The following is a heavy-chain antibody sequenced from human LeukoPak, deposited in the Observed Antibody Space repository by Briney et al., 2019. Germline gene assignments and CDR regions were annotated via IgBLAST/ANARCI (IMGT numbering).Heavy chain of an antibody. D-gene: IGHD1-14*01. CDR2: ISFDGNSK. CDR3: ARGTPSPRYYYYGMDV. Sequence: SGGSLRLSCEASGFTFRSYAMHWVRQAPGKGLEWVAVISFDGNSKSYADSVKGRFTISRDSSKSTLYLQMNSLRAEDTAVYFCARGTPSPRYYYYGMDVWGQGTTVTVSS. CDR1: GFTFRSYA. V-gene: IGHV3-30-3*01. J-gene: IGHJ6*02.